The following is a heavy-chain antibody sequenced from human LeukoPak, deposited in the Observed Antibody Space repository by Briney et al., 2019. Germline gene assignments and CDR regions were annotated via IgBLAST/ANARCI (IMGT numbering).Heavy chain of an antibody. Sequence: ASVKVSCKASEYTFTPYFMHCLRQAPGQGLEWMGWINPNSGGTNYAQRFQGRVTMTRDTSISTVYMELSRLRADDTAVYYCAILYADYVGSDYWGQGTLVTVSS. CDR3: AILYADYVGSDY. D-gene: IGHD4/OR15-4a*01. J-gene: IGHJ4*02. CDR1: EYTFTPYF. V-gene: IGHV1-2*02. CDR2: INPNSGGT.